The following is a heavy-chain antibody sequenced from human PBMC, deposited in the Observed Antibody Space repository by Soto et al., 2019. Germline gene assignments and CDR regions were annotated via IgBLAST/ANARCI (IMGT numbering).Heavy chain of an antibody. V-gene: IGHV3-9*01. CDR1: GFTFDDYA. CDR2: ITWNGVNT. CDR3: TRGYCSVGSCAFDI. D-gene: IGHD2-15*01. J-gene: IGHJ3*02. Sequence: EEQLVESGGALVQPGRSLRLSCAASGFTFDDYAMHWVRQVPGKGLEWVSFITWNGVNTAYAESIRGRFTISRDNAKNSLYLQMNSLSAEDTAFYCCTRGYCSVGSCAFDIWGQGTMVAVSS.